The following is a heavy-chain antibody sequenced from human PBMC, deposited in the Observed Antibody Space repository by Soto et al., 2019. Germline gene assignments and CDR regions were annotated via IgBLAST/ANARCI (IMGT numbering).Heavy chain of an antibody. J-gene: IGHJ3*01. V-gene: IGHV3-30-3*01. CDR2: MSFDGSNK. Sequence: QPGGSLRLSCSASGFTFVTYPMHWVRQAPGKGLEWVAVMSFDGSNKYYAESVKGRFTISRDNSKYMLYLQMNSLRPDDTAVYYCAREEDSSGYPGPFDLWGQGTTVTVSS. CDR3: AREEDSSGYPGPFDL. CDR1: GFTFVTYP. D-gene: IGHD3-22*01.